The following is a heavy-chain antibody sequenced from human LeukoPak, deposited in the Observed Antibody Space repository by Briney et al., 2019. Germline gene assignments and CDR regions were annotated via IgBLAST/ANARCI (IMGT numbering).Heavy chain of an antibody. D-gene: IGHD2-15*01. J-gene: IGHJ4*02. V-gene: IGHV1-18*01. CDR2: ISVYNGNT. CDR1: GYTFISYG. Sequence: ASVKVSCKASGYTFISYGISWVRQAPGQGLEWMGWISVYNGNTNYAPKLQGRVTMTTDTSTSTAYMELRSLRSDDTAVYYCAKNLPAAATGDYWGQGTLVTVSS. CDR3: AKNLPAAATGDY.